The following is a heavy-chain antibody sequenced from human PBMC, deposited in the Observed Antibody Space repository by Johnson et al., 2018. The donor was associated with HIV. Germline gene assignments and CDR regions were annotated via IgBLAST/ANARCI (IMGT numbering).Heavy chain of an antibody. CDR1: GFTFSSYW. D-gene: IGHD2-8*01. Sequence: VQLVESGGGVVQPGRSLRLSCAASGFTFSSYWMSWVRQAPGKGLEWVANIKKDGREKNYADSVKGRFTISRDNSKNTLYLQMNSLRAEDTAVYYCAKGLVYADPDDAFDIWGQGTMVTVSS. J-gene: IGHJ3*02. V-gene: IGHV3-7*01. CDR3: AKGLVYADPDDAFDI. CDR2: IKKDGREK.